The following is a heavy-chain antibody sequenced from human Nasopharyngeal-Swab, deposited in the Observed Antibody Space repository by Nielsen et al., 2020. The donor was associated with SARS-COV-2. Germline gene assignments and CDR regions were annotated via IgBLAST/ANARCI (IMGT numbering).Heavy chain of an antibody. D-gene: IGHD3-22*01. CDR2: INHSGST. J-gene: IGHJ4*02. Sequence: RQAPGKGLEWIGEINHSGSTNYNPSLKSRVTISVDTSKNQFSLKLSSVTAADTAVYYCARGQVPRHFYVSSVYYYDFLGRGYYFDYWGQGTLVTVSS. CDR3: ARGQVPRHFYVSSVYYYDFLGRGYYFDY. V-gene: IGHV4-34*01.